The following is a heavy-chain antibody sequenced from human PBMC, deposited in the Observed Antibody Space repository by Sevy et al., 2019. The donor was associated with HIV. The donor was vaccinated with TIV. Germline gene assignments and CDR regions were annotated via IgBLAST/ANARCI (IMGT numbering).Heavy chain of an antibody. D-gene: IGHD2-15*01. Sequence: GGSLRLSCAASGFTFSSYAMHWVRQAPGKGLEWEAVISYDGSNKYYADSVKGRFTISRDNSKNTLYLQMNSLRAEDTAVYYCARARSAGVYYYYGMDVWGQGTTVTVSS. CDR3: ARARSAGVYYYYGMDV. V-gene: IGHV3-30*04. J-gene: IGHJ6*02. CDR2: ISYDGSNK. CDR1: GFTFSSYA.